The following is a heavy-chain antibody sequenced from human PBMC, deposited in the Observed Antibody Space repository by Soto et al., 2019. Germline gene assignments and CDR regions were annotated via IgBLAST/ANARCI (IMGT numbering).Heavy chain of an antibody. CDR2: IYHTGST. V-gene: IGHV4-31*03. J-gene: IGHJ4*02. CDR1: GDPVSSGSYY. D-gene: IGHD7-27*01. CDR3: AAKLGTTHYFDF. Sequence: SETLSLTCSVSGDPVSSGSYYWTWVRQHPVKGLEWIGYIYHTGSTYYNPSLQSRLIMSIDTSKNQFSLHLYSVTAADTAVYFCAAKLGTTHYFDFWGQGSLVPVSS.